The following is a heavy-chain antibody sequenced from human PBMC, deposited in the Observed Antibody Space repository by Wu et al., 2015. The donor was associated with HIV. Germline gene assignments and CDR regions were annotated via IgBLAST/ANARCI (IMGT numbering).Heavy chain of an antibody. J-gene: IGHJ6*02. Sequence: QVQLVQSGAEVKKPGASVKVSCKASGYTFTNYGISWVRQAPGQGLEWMGWISAYNGNTNSAQNLQDRVTMTTDASTSTAYMELSSLRSDDTAVYYCARDKEGGSGSGVSKQVGGLDVWGQGTTVTVSS. D-gene: IGHD3-10*01. CDR2: ISAYNGNT. CDR3: ARDKEGGSGSGVSKQVGGLDV. V-gene: IGHV1-18*01. CDR1: GYTFTNYG.